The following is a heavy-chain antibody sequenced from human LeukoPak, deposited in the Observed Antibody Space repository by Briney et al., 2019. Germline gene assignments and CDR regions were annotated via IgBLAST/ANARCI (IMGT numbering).Heavy chain of an antibody. Sequence: GGSLRLSCAASGFTFSSYAMSWVRQAPGKGLEWVSGISGSGDNTYYADSVKGRFTISRDNSKNTLYVQVNSLGTEDTAVYYCARAMDVWGQGTTVTVSS. CDR1: GFTFSSYA. J-gene: IGHJ6*02. CDR3: ARAMDV. V-gene: IGHV3-23*01. CDR2: ISGSGDNT.